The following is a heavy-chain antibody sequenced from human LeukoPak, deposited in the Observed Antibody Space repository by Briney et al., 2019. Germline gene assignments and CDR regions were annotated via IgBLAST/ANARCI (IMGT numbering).Heavy chain of an antibody. J-gene: IGHJ4*02. CDR2: ISSSSSYI. CDR1: GFTFSSYS. Sequence: PGGSLRLSCAASGFTFSSYSMNWVRQAPGKGLEWVSSISSSSSYIYYADSVKGRFTISRDNAKNSLYLQMNSLRAEVTAVYYCARVSSSWYLPDYWGQGTLVTVSS. D-gene: IGHD6-13*01. CDR3: ARVSSSWYLPDY. V-gene: IGHV3-21*01.